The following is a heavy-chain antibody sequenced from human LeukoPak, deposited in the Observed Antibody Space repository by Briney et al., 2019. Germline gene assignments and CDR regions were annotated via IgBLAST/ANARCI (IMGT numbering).Heavy chain of an antibody. D-gene: IGHD2-15*01. Sequence: GGSLRLSCAASGFTFSIYNMNWVRQAPGKGLEWVSYISRSSNITYYADSVKGRFTISRDNAKNSLHLQMNCLRVEDTAVYYCARDGYCSSGSCHPFDYWGQGTLVTVSS. CDR1: GFTFSIYN. J-gene: IGHJ4*02. V-gene: IGHV3-48*01. CDR2: ISRSSNIT. CDR3: ARDGYCSSGSCHPFDY.